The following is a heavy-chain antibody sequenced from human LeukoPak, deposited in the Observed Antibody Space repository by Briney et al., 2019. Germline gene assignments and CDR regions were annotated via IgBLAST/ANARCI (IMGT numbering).Heavy chain of an antibody. CDR3: TSVRLSDILTADYFMGYFDY. CDR1: GGTFTSHA. Sequence: SVKVSCKASGGTFTSHAISWVRQAPGQGLEWMGGIIPLSATANYAQKFQGRVTLTADKSTSTAYMELSSLRSEDTAVYYCTSVRLSDILTADYFMGYFDYWGQGTLVTVSS. J-gene: IGHJ4*02. V-gene: IGHV1-69*06. CDR2: IIPLSATA. D-gene: IGHD3-9*01.